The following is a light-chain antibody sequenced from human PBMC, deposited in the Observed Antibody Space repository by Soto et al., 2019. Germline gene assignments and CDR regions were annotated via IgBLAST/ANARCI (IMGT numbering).Light chain of an antibody. CDR3: QQYNVWPLT. CDR2: VAS. Sequence: EIVMTQSPDTLSVSPGERATVSCRASQSVSSNLAWYQQKPGQTPKLLIYVASTRATGIPARFSGSGSGTEFTLTISSLQSEDFAVYSCQQYNVWPLTFGGGTKVEFK. CDR1: QSVSSN. V-gene: IGKV3-15*01. J-gene: IGKJ4*01.